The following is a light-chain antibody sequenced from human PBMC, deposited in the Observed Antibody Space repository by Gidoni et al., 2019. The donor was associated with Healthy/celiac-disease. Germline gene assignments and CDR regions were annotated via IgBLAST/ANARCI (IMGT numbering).Light chain of an antibody. V-gene: IGLV2-11*01. CDR3: CSYAGSYKV. Sequence: QSALTQPRSVSGSPGQSVTIPCTGTSSDVGGYNYVSWYQQHPRKAPKLMIYDVSKRPAGVPDRFSGSKSGNTASLTISGLQAEDEADYYCCSYAGSYKVFGTGTKVTVL. CDR1: SSDVGGYNY. CDR2: DVS. J-gene: IGLJ1*01.